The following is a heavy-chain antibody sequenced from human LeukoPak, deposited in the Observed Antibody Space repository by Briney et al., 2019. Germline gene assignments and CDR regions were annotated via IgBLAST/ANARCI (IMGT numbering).Heavy chain of an antibody. CDR1: GFTFSSYG. V-gene: IGHV3-30*02. Sequence: PGGSLRLSCAASGFTFSSYGMHWVRQAPGKGLEWVAFIRYDGSNKYYADSVKGRFTISRDNSKNTLYLQMDSLRAEDTAVYYCAKDGLVGAHFDYWGQGTLVTVSS. CDR2: IRYDGSNK. CDR3: AKDGLVGAHFDY. D-gene: IGHD1-26*01. J-gene: IGHJ4*02.